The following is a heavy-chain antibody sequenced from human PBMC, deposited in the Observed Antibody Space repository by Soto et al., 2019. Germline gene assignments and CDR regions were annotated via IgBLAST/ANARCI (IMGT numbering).Heavy chain of an antibody. CDR1: GSTFTSYG. J-gene: IGHJ4*02. CDR2: SSAYNGNT. D-gene: IGHD6-13*01. Sequence: QVQLVQSGAEVKKPGASVKVSCKASGSTFTSYGISWVRQAPGQGLEWMGWSSAYNGNTNYAQKLQGRVTMTTDTSTSTAYMELRSLRSDDTAVYYCARTKSSSWYGGYFDYWGQGTLVTVSS. V-gene: IGHV1-18*01. CDR3: ARTKSSSWYGGYFDY.